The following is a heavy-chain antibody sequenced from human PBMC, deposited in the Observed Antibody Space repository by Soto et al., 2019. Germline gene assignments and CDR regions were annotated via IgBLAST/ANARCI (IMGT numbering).Heavy chain of an antibody. V-gene: IGHV4-59*01. J-gene: IGHJ4*02. Sequence: SETLSLTCTVSGGSISSYYWSWIRQPPGKGLEWIGYIYYSGSTNYNPSLKSRVTISVDTSKNQFSLKLSSVTAADTAVYYCARGGGISDFDYWGQGTLVTVSS. CDR2: IYYSGST. D-gene: IGHD2-15*01. CDR3: ARGGGISDFDY. CDR1: GGSISSYY.